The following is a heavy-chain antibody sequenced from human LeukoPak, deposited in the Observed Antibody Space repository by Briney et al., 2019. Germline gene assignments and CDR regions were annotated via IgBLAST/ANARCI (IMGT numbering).Heavy chain of an antibody. CDR1: GYTFTSYG. J-gene: IGHJ5*02. CDR3: ARVLDHYYDSSGYYLNWFDP. CDR2: ISAYNGNT. D-gene: IGHD3-22*01. Sequence: ASVKVSCKASGYTFTSYGISWVRQAPGQGLEWMGWISAYNGNTNYAQKLQGRVTMTTDTSTSTAYMELRSLRSDDTAVYYCARVLDHYYDSSGYYLNWFDPWGQGTLVTVSS. V-gene: IGHV1-18*01.